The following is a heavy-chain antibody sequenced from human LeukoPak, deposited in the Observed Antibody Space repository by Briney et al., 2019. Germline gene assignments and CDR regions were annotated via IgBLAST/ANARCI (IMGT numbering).Heavy chain of an antibody. CDR2: VYYTGST. V-gene: IGHV4-31*03. CDR1: GGSVTSSGYY. J-gene: IGHJ6*02. D-gene: IGHD6-6*01. Sequence: PSQTLSLTCTVSGGSVTSSGYYWSWVRQHPEKGLEWIGYVYYTGSTYYNPSLKSRVTISSDTSKNQFSLKVSSVTAADTAVYCCARISAGRYGMDVWGQGTTVTVSS. CDR3: ARISAGRYGMDV.